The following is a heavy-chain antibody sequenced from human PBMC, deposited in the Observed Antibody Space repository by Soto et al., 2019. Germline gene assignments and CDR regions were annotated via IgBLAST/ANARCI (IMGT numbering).Heavy chain of an antibody. CDR2: ISGSGGST. CDR1: GFPFSSYA. D-gene: IGHD5-12*01. J-gene: IGHJ5*02. V-gene: IGHV3-23*01. Sequence: PGGSLRLSCAASGFPFSSYAMSWVRQAPGKGLEWVSAISGSGGSTYYADSVKGRFTISRDNSKNTLYLQMNSLRAEDTAVYYCAKEVEMATIRKIYNWFDPWGQGTLVTVSS. CDR3: AKEVEMATIRKIYNWFDP.